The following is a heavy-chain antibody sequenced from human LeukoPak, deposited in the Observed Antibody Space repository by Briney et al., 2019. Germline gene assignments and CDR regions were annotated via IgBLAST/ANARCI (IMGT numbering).Heavy chain of an antibody. V-gene: IGHV4-39*01. CDR1: GGSISSSSYY. CDR3: ARSKYSSSLSLFDI. CDR2: IYYSGST. Sequence: PSETLSLTCTVSGGSISSSSYYWGWIRQPPGKGLEWIGSIYYSGSTYYNPSLKSRVTISVDTSKNQFSLKLSSVTAADTAVYYCARSKYSSSLSLFDIWGQGTMVTVSS. D-gene: IGHD6-13*01. J-gene: IGHJ3*02.